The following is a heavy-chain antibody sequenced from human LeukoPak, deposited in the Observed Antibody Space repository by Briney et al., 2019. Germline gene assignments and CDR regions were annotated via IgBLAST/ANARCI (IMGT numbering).Heavy chain of an antibody. J-gene: IGHJ4*02. D-gene: IGHD5-12*01. Sequence: PSETLSLTCTVSGGSISSYYWSWIRQPPGKGLEWIGTIYYSGSTYYNPSLKSRVTLSVDTSKNHFSLKLSSVTAADTAVYYCARHPYDYYSFFDYWGQGTLVTVSS. V-gene: IGHV4-59*04. CDR1: GGSISSYY. CDR3: ARHPYDYYSFFDY. CDR2: IYYSGST.